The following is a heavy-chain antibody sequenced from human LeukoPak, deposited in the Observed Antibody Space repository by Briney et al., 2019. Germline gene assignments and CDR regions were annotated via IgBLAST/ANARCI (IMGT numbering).Heavy chain of an antibody. J-gene: IGHJ5*02. CDR2: IIPILGIA. CDR3: ARDLTLSTHPQYNWFDP. CDR1: GGTFSSYA. Sequence: ASVKVSCKASGGTFSSYAISWVRQAPGQGLEWMGRIIPILGIANYAQKFQGRVTITADKSTSTAYMEPSSLRSEDTAVYYCARDLTLSTHPQYNWFDPWGQGTLVTVSS. V-gene: IGHV1-69*04.